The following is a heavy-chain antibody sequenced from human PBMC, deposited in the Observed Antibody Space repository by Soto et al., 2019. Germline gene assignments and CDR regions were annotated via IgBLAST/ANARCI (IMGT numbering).Heavy chain of an antibody. V-gene: IGHV3-23*01. CDR3: AKEEYCSGGTCYPHY. CDR1: GFAFSTYG. CDR2: ISTIGGTT. Sequence: EVQLFESGGGLTQPGGSLRLSCAASGFAFSTYGMNWVRQAPGKGLEWVSGISTIGGTTYYADSVKGRFTISRDNSKTTLYLQMNSLRAEDTALYYCAKEEYCSGGTCYPHYWGQGTLVTVSS. D-gene: IGHD2-15*01. J-gene: IGHJ4*02.